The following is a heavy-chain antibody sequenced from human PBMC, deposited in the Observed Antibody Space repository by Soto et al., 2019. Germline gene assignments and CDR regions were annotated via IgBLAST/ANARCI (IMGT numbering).Heavy chain of an antibody. J-gene: IGHJ4*02. CDR3: SSIAARPSRSSVQL. Sequence: PGGSLRLSCAASGLTVSSNCMSWVRQAPGKGLEWVSVIYSGGSTYYADSVKGRFTISRDNSKNTLYLQMNSLRAEDTAVYYCSSIAARPSRSSVQLGGQGTLVTVSS. CDR1: GLTVSSNC. CDR2: IYSGGST. V-gene: IGHV3-53*01. D-gene: IGHD6-6*01.